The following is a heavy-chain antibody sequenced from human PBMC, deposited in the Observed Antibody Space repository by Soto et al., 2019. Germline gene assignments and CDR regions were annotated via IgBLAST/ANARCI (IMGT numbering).Heavy chain of an antibody. V-gene: IGHV3-33*05. CDR1: GFTFTNYA. J-gene: IGHJ4*02. Sequence: QVQLVESGGGVVQPGRSLRLSCAASGFTFTNYAMHWVRQDPGKGLEWVALILSDGNTKYYADSVKGRLTISRDNSENTVFLQMNSLRAEDTAVYYCARGVMGISYESSGFEYWGQGALVTVSS. CDR2: ILSDGNTK. D-gene: IGHD3-22*01. CDR3: ARGVMGISYESSGFEY.